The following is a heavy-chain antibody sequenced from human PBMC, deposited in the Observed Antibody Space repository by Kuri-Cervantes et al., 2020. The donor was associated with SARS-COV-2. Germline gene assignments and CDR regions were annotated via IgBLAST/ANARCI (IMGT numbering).Heavy chain of an antibody. CDR3: AGRHLESIDY. J-gene: IGHJ4*02. CDR1: GGSISSYY. CDR2: IYHSGST. Sequence: LRLSCTVSGGSISSYYWSWIRQPPGKGLEWIGYIYHSGSTYYNPSLKSRVTISVDRSKNQFSLKLSSVTAADTAVYYCAGRHLESIDYWGQGTLVTVSS. V-gene: IGHV4-30-2*01. D-gene: IGHD3-3*01.